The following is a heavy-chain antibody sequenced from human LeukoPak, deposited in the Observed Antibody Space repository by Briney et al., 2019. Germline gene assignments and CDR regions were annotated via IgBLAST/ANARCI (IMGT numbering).Heavy chain of an antibody. J-gene: IGHJ6*02. CDR2: INHSGST. CDR3: ARVYAAPYYYGMDV. V-gene: IGHV4-34*01. D-gene: IGHD3-16*01. CDR1: GGSFSGYY. Sequence: SETPSLTCAVYGGSFSGYYWSWIRQPPGKGLEWIGEINHSGSTNYNPSLKSRVTISVDTSKNQFSLKLSSVTAADTAVYYCARVYAAPYYYGMDVWGQGTTVTVSS.